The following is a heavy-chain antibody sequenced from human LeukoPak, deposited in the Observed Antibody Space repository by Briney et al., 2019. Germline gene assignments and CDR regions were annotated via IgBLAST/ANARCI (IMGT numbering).Heavy chain of an antibody. J-gene: IGHJ6*03. CDR2: ISSSGSTI. V-gene: IGHV3-11*01. CDR1: GFTFSDYY. Sequence: KPGGSLRLSCAASGFTFSDYYMSWIRQAPGQGLEWVSAISSSGSTIYYADSVKGRFTISRDNAKNSLYLQMNSLRAEDTAVYYCARDWQPRNYYYYYMDVWGKGTTVTVSS. CDR3: ARDWQPRNYYYYYMDV. D-gene: IGHD6-13*01.